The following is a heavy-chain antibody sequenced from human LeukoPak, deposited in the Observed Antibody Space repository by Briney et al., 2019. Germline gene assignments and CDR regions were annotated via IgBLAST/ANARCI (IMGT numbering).Heavy chain of an antibody. V-gene: IGHV3-9*01. CDR2: ISWNSGSI. J-gene: IGHJ6*02. CDR3: AKDIGGTTNYYYYYNGMDV. Sequence: NPGESLRLSCAASGFIFSDHWMHWVRQAPGKGLEWVSGISWNSGSIGYADSVKGRFTISRDNAKNSLYLQMNSLRAEDTALYYCAKDIGGTTNYYYYYNGMDVWGQGTTVTVSS. CDR1: GFIFSDHW. D-gene: IGHD1-26*01.